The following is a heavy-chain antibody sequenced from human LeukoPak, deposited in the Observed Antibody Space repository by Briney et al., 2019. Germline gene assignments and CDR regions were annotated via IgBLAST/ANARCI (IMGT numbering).Heavy chain of an antibody. CDR1: GASFSSGDQY. J-gene: IGHJ4*02. CDR2: IHPSGAL. D-gene: IGHD3-22*01. V-gene: IGHV4-31*03. CDR3: SRGLDSRKLGH. Sequence: PSQTLSLTCTVSGASFSSGDQYWNWIRQGPGKGLEWIGSIHPSGALYSNPSLESRVTISIDRSKNQFSLNLNSVTAADTAVYFCSRGLDSRKLGHWGQGTLVTVSS.